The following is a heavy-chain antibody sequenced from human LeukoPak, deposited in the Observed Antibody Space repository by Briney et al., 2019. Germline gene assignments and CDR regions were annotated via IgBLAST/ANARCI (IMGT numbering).Heavy chain of an antibody. CDR1: GFTFSSYA. CDR3: AKGQSSSGLRNYFDY. Sequence: HPGGSLRLSCAASGFTFSSYAMSWVRQAPGKGLEWVSGISASGGTTYYADSVKGRFTISRDNSKITLYLQMNSLRAEDTAVYYCAKGQSSSGLRNYFDYWGQGTLVTVSS. D-gene: IGHD3-22*01. V-gene: IGHV3-23*01. CDR2: ISASGGTT. J-gene: IGHJ4*02.